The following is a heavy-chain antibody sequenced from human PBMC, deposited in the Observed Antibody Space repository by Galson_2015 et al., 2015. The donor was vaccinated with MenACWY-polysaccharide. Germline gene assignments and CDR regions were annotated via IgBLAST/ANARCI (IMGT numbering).Heavy chain of an antibody. D-gene: IGHD3-9*01. Sequence: ETLSLTCTVSRGTMSSYYWGWFRQPAGQGLQWIGRIYPSGSTDYNPSLKSRVVMSIDTSKNQFSLKLSSVTAADTAVYYCARLRYFDWLFFFDYWGQGALVTVSS. CDR2: IYPSGST. V-gene: IGHV4-4*07. CDR1: RGTMSSYY. CDR3: ARLRYFDWLFFFDY. J-gene: IGHJ4*02.